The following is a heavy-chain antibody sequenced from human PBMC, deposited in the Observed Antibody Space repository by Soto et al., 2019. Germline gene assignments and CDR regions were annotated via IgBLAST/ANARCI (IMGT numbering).Heavy chain of an antibody. D-gene: IGHD3-3*01. CDR1: GYTFTSYD. V-gene: IGHV1-8*01. CDR3: ARDKVGNFWGGYWPRRYGMDV. CDR2: MNPNSGNT. J-gene: IGHJ6*02. Sequence: GASVKVSCKASGYTFTSYDINWVRQATGQGLEWMGWMNPNSGNTGYAQKFQGRVTMTRNTSISTAYMELSSLRSEDTAVYYCARDKVGNFWGGYWPRRYGMDVWGQGTTVTVSS.